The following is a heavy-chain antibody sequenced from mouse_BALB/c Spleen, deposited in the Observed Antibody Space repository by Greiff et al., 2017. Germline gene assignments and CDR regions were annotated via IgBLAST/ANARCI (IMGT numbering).Heavy chain of an antibody. CDR3: TRWASTALYAMDY. J-gene: IGHJ4*01. V-gene: IGHV1S22*01. CDR2: IYPGSGST. CDR1: GYTFTSYW. Sequence: LQQPGSELVRPGASVKLSCKASGYTFTSYWMHWVKQRPGQGLEWIGNIYPGSGSTNYDEKFKSKATLTVDTSSSTAYMQLSSLTSEDSAVYYCTRWASTALYAMDYWGQGTSVTVSS. D-gene: IGHD1-2*01.